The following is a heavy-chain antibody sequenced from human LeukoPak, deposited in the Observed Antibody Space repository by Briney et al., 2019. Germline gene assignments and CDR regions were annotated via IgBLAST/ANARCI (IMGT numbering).Heavy chain of an antibody. V-gene: IGHV3-21*04. Sequence: PGGSLRLSCAASGFTFSSYSMNWVRQAPGKGLEWVSSISSSSSYIYYADSVKGRFTISRDNAKNSLYLQMNGLRAEDTAVYYCATAQSFTFDPWGQGILVTVSS. CDR1: GFTFSSYS. CDR2: ISSSSSYI. J-gene: IGHJ5*02. CDR3: ATAQSFTFDP. D-gene: IGHD3-3*02.